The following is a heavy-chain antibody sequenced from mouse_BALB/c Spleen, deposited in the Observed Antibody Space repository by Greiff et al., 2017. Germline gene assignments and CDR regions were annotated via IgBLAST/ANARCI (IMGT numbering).Heavy chain of an antibody. CDR1: GFTFSSFG. J-gene: IGHJ2*01. V-gene: IGHV5-17*02. CDR2: ISSGSSTI. CDR3: ARNYFDY. Sequence: EVKLMESGGGLVQPGGSRKLSCAASGFTFSSFGMHWVRQAPEKGLEWVAYISSGSSTIYYADTVKGRFTISRDNPKNTLFLQMTSLRSEDTAMYYCARNYFDYWGQGTTLTVSS.